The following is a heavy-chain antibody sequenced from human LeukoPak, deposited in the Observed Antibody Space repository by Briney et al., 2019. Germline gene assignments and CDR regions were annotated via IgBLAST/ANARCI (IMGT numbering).Heavy chain of an antibody. J-gene: IGHJ4*02. CDR2: IIPIFTTA. V-gene: IGHV1-69*06. Sequence: SVKVSCKSSGGTFTDYGISWVRHAPGQGLEWMGRIIPIFTTANYAQKFQGRVTITADTSTNTAYMELTSLRSEDTAVYYCASDVGVEYYFDYWGQGTLLTVSS. CDR3: ASDVGVEYYFDY. D-gene: IGHD2-15*01. CDR1: GGTFTDYG.